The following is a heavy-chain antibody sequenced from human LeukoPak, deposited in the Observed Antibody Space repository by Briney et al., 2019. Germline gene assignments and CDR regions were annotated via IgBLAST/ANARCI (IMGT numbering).Heavy chain of an antibody. D-gene: IGHD3-16*01. CDR2: ISGSGGST. Sequence: GGSPRLSCAASGFTFSSYAMSWVRQAPGKGLEWVSAISGSGGSTYYADSVKGRFTISRDNSKNTLYLQMNSLRAEDTAVYYCAMGESFDWTVDYWGQGTLVTVSS. CDR3: AMGESFDWTVDY. J-gene: IGHJ4*02. V-gene: IGHV3-23*01. CDR1: GFTFSSYA.